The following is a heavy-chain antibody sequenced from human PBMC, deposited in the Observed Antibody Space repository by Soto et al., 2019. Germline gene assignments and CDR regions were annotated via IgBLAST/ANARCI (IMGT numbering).Heavy chain of an antibody. CDR1: GFTFSTYW. Sequence: PGVSLRLSCAASGFTFSTYWLSWVRQAPGKRLEWVANIKQDGSEKYYVDSVKGRFTISRDNAKNSLYLQMNSLGAEDTAIYYCAKSGRYCRGGSRLSLDSWGQGP. J-gene: IGHJ4*02. D-gene: IGHD2-15*01. CDR2: IKQDGSEK. V-gene: IGHV3-7*01. CDR3: AKSGRYCRGGSRLSLDS.